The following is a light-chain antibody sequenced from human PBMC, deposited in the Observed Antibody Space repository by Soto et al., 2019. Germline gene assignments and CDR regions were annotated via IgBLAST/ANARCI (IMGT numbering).Light chain of an antibody. J-gene: IGKJ1*01. CDR3: QQYGSSPRT. CDR2: GTS. Sequence: EIVFTQSPGTLSFSPGERGTLSCRASQSVSSSYLAWYQQKPGQAPRLLMYGTSTRATGTPDRFSGSGSGTDFTLTISSLEPEDVAVYYCQQYGSSPRTFGQGTKVDIK. V-gene: IGKV3-20*01. CDR1: QSVSSSY.